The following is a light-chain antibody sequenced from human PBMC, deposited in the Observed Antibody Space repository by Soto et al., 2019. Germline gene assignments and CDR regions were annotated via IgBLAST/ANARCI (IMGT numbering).Light chain of an antibody. V-gene: IGKV1-39*01. Sequence: DIQMTQSPSSLSASIGYRVSIICRSSESIRIHLNWYQQKPGKAPRLLIYAASRLQSGVPSRFSGTGSGTDFTLTISSLQPEDFAIYYCQQTFGKPLVTFGQGTRLEIK. CDR1: ESIRIH. CDR3: QQTFGKPLVT. J-gene: IGKJ5*01. CDR2: AAS.